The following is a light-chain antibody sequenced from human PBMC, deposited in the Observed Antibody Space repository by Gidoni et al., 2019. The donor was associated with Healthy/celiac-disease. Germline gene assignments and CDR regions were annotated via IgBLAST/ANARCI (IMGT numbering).Light chain of an antibody. CDR2: AAS. Sequence: DIHMTESPSSLSASVGDRVTITCRASQSISSYLNWYQQKPGKAPKLLIYAASSLQSGVPSGFSGSGSGTDFTLTISSLQPEDFATYYCQQSNSTPLTFGGGTKVEIK. J-gene: IGKJ4*01. V-gene: IGKV1-39*01. CDR3: QQSNSTPLT. CDR1: QSISSY.